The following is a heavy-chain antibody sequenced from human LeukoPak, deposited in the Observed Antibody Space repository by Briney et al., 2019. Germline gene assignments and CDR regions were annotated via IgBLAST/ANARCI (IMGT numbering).Heavy chain of an antibody. CDR1: GYRFTSYW. V-gene: IGHV5-51*01. CDR3: ARPDNLPNAFDI. D-gene: IGHD1-1*01. Sequence: GESLKISCKGSGYRFTSYWIAWVRQMPGKGLEWMGIIYPGDSDTRYSPSFQCQVTISADRSISTDYLQWSSLKASDTAMYYCARPDNLPNAFDIWGQGTMVTVSS. CDR2: IYPGDSDT. J-gene: IGHJ3*02.